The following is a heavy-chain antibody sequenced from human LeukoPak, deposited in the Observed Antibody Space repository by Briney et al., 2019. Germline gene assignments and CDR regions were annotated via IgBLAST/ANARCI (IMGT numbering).Heavy chain of an antibody. CDR3: ARDATMIVVGLPYYYYMDV. J-gene: IGHJ6*03. V-gene: IGHV3-11*01. D-gene: IGHD3-22*01. CDR1: GFTFSDYY. CDR2: ISSSGSTI. Sequence: GGSLRLSCAASGFTFSDYYMSWIRQAPGKGLEWVSYISSSGSTIYYADSVKGRFTISRDNAKNSLYLQMNSLRAEDTAVYYCARDATMIVVGLPYYYYMDVWGKGTTVTVSS.